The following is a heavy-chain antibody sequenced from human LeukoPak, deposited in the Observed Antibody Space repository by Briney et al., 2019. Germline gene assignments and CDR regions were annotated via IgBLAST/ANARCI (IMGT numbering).Heavy chain of an antibody. Sequence: GGSLRLSCAASGFTFSSYAMHWVRQAPGKGLEWVAVISYDGSNKYYADSVKGRFTISRDNSKNTLYLQMNSLRAEDTAVYYCXRGXGXXPPQDYFDYWGQGTLVTVSS. J-gene: IGHJ4*02. V-gene: IGHV3-30*04. CDR1: GFTFSSYA. CDR2: ISYDGSNK. CDR3: XRGXGXXPPQDYFDY.